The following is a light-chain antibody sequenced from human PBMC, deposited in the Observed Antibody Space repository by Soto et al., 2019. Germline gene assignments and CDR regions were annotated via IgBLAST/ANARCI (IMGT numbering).Light chain of an antibody. CDR1: SSDLGGYNY. J-gene: IGLJ1*01. CDR2: EVS. CDR3: SSYVGATTYV. V-gene: IGLV2-14*01. Sequence: QSALTQPASVSASPGQSITISCTGTSSDLGGYNYVSWYQQNPGKAPKLMIYEVSNRPSGVSNRYSGSKSGNTASLTISGLQAEDEADYYCSSYVGATTYVFGTGTKVTVL.